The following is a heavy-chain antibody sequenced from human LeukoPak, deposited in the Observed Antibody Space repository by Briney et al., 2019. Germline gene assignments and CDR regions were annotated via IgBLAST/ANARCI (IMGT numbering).Heavy chain of an antibody. V-gene: IGHV4-59*08. D-gene: IGHD6-19*01. Sequence: SETLSLTCTVSGGSISTDYWTWIRQPPGKGPEWIGYIYYNGATSYNPSLKSRVTISVDTSKEQFSLKLTPVTAADMAVYYCARYGGSGWVIDNWGQGTLVTVSS. CDR1: GGSISTDY. CDR2: IYYNGAT. CDR3: ARYGGSGWVIDN. J-gene: IGHJ4*02.